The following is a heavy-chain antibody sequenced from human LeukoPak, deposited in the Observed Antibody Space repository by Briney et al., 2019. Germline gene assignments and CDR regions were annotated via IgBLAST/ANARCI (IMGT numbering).Heavy chain of an antibody. CDR1: GASFEHFF. Sequence: SETPSLTCTVSGASFEHFFWSWIRQPPGKGLEWIGYVYYSGSTDYNSSLKSRLTITADTSKNQFSLKLSSVTAADTAVYYCARVSSRGYFDYWGQGTLVTVSS. J-gene: IGHJ4*02. V-gene: IGHV4-59*12. CDR3: ARVSSRGYFDY. CDR2: VYYSGST.